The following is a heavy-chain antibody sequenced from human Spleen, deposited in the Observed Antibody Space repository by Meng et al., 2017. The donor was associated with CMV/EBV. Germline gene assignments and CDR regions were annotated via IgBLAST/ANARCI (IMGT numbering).Heavy chain of an antibody. J-gene: IGHJ4*02. CDR1: GYTFTDYY. V-gene: IGHV1-2*06. D-gene: IGHD3/OR15-3a*01. CDR3: ARDSLDENGALDY. CDR2: INLDSGGT. Sequence: VQVVQSGAWGQKPGASVKVSCKAAGYTFTDYYLHWVRQAPGQGPEWMGRINLDSGGTDYAQNFQGRVTITRDTSISTVYMELSRLTSDDTAVYFCARDSLDENGALDYWGQGTLVTVSS.